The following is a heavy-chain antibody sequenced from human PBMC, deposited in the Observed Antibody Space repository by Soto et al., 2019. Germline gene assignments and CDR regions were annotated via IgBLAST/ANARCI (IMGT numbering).Heavy chain of an antibody. V-gene: IGHV1-69*13. Sequence: SVKVSCKASGGTFSSYAISWVRQAPGQGLEWMGGIIPIFGTANYAQKFQGRVTITADESTSTAYMELSSLRSEDTAVYYCARDGGSGSGWGYFDYWGQGTLVTVSS. CDR2: IIPIFGTA. J-gene: IGHJ4*02. CDR1: GGTFSSYA. CDR3: ARDGGSGSGWGYFDY. D-gene: IGHD6-19*01.